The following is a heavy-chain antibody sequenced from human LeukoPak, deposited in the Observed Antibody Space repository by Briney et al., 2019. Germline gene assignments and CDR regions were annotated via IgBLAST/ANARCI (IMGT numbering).Heavy chain of an antibody. CDR2: INPSGGIT. V-gene: IGHV1-46*01. CDR3: ARGVDCSSTSCYAAGDY. CDR1: GYIFTSYY. Sequence: GASVKVSCKTSGYIFTSYYIHWVRQAPGQGLEWMGIINPSGGITTYAQGFQGRVTMTRDTSTSTVYMELSSLRSDDTAVYYCARGVDCSSTSCYAAGDYWGQGTLVTVSS. J-gene: IGHJ4*02. D-gene: IGHD2-2*01.